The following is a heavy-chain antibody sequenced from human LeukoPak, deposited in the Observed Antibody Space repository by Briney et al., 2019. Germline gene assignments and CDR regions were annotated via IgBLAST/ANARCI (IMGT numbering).Heavy chain of an antibody. CDR2: IYYSGST. CDR3: AGGQNDYGGRGAFDI. CDR1: GGSISSYY. D-gene: IGHD4-23*01. J-gene: IGHJ3*02. Sequence: TSETLSLTCTVSGGSISSYYWSWIRQPPGKGLEWIGYIYYSGSTNYNPSLKSRVTISVDTSKNQFSLKLSSVTAADTAVYYCAGGQNDYGGRGAFDIWGQGTMVTVSS. V-gene: IGHV4-59*08.